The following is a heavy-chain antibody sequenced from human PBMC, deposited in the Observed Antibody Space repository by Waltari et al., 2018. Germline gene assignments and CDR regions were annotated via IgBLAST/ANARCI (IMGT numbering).Heavy chain of an antibody. CDR2: VHRSGRT. D-gene: IGHD2-15*01. J-gene: IGHJ4*02. CDR1: GDSMSRTYW. Sequence: QLQLQESGPGLVKPSGTLSLTCAVSGDSMSRTYWWNWVRQPPGKGLGWIGQVHRSGRTNYNPSFASRVTVSLDTYNNQFSLKVSSATAADTAVYYCARDRGRGLYLDSWGPGTLVTVSP. V-gene: IGHV4-4*02. CDR3: ARDRGRGLYLDS.